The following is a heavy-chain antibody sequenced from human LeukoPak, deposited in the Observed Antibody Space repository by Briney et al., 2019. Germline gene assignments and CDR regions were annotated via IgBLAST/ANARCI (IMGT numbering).Heavy chain of an antibody. V-gene: IGHV3-21*04. J-gene: IGHJ4*02. D-gene: IGHD3-22*01. Sequence: PGGSLRLSCAASGFTFSSYSMNWVRQAPGKGLEWVSSISSSSSYIYYADSVKGRFTISRDNAKNSLYLQMNSLRAEDTALYYCAKGGYYYDSTPEAHFDYWGQGTLVTVSS. CDR2: ISSSSSYI. CDR1: GFTFSSYS. CDR3: AKGGYYYDSTPEAHFDY.